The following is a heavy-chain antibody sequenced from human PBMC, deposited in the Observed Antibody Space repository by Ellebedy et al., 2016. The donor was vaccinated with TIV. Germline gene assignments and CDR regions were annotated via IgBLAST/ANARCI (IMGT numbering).Heavy chain of an antibody. CDR3: ARSSGSGGFFDP. D-gene: IGHD3-10*01. CDR2: TYSDIDT. J-gene: IGHJ5*02. V-gene: IGHV3-66*01. CDR1: GFTVSSYY. Sequence: GESLKISCVASGFTVSSYYLSWVRQAPGKGLEWVSVTYSDIDTYYADSVKGRFTISRDNSKNTLYLQMNSLRAEDTAVYYCARSSGSGGFFDPWGQGTLVTVSS.